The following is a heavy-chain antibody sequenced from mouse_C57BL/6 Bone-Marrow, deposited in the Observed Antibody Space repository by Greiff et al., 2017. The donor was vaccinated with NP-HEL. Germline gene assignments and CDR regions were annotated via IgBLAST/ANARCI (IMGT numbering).Heavy chain of an antibody. J-gene: IGHJ2*01. CDR3: AGGTPDY. CDR1: GYAFSSSW. V-gene: IGHV1-82*01. CDR2: IYPGDGDT. Sequence: QVQLKESGPELVKPGASVKISCKASGYAFSSSWMNWVKQRPGKGLEWIGRIYPGDGDTNYNGKFKGKATLTADKSSSTAYMQLSSLTSEDSAVYFCAGGTPDYWGQGTTLTVSS. D-gene: IGHD4-1*01.